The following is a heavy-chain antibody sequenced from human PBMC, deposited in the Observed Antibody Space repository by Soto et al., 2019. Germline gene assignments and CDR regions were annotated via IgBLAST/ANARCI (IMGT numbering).Heavy chain of an antibody. CDR2: ISYDGSNK. J-gene: IGHJ6*02. CDR3: AKDGYYDFWSGYPPCYGMDV. CDR1: GFTFSSYG. Sequence: PGGSLRLSCAASGFTFSSYGMHWVRQAPGKGLEWVAVISYDGSNKYYADPVKGRFTISRDNSKNTLYLQMNSLRAEDTAVYYCAKDGYYDFWSGYPPCYGMDVWGQGTTVTV. V-gene: IGHV3-30*18. D-gene: IGHD3-3*01.